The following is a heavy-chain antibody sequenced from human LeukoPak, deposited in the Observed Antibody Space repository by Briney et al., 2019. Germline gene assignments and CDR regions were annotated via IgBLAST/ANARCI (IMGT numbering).Heavy chain of an antibody. J-gene: IGHJ4*02. CDR3: ARRGELTGDY. D-gene: IGHD7-27*01. CDR1: GYTFANYW. V-gene: IGHV5-10-1*01. Sequence: GASLQISCKGSGYTFANYWISWVRQMPGKGLEWMGRIDPSDSHASYSPSFQGHVTISTDKSISTAYLQWSSLGASDTAMYYCARRGELTGDYWGQGTLVTVSS. CDR2: IDPSDSHA.